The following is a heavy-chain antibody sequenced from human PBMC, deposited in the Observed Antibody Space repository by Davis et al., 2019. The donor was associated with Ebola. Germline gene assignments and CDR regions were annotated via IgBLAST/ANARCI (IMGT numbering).Heavy chain of an antibody. CDR2: ISGSGDNT. CDR1: GFIFSNYA. J-gene: IGHJ4*02. V-gene: IGHV3-23*01. Sequence: PGGSLRLSCAASGFIFSNYAMTWVRQAPGKGLEWVSTISGSGDNTYHADSVRGRFAISRDNSKNAVYLQMNSLRIEDTAVYYCASRSYFDYWGQGTLVTVSS. CDR3: ASRSYFDY.